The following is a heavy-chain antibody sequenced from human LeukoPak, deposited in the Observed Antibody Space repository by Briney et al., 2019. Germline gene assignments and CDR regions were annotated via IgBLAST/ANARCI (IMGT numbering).Heavy chain of an antibody. CDR2: IYNGVNT. V-gene: IGHV4-61*05. D-gene: IGHD1-26*01. CDR1: GGSISSSSYY. CDR3: ARSRAFNSGAFDP. Sequence: SETLSLTCTVSGGSISSSSYYWGWIRQPPGKGLEWIAHIYNGVNTNYNPSLKSRVTISVDTSKNQFSLRLNSVTAADTAVYNCARSRAFNSGAFDPWGQGSLVTVSS. J-gene: IGHJ5*02.